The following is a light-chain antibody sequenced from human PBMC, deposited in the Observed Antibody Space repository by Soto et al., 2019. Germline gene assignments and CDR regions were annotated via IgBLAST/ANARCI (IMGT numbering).Light chain of an antibody. Sequence: EIVLTQSPGTLSLSPGERATLSCRASQSVSNNYLAWYQQKPGQAPRLLIYGASNRATGIPDRFSGSGSGTDFTLRISRVEAEDVGVYYCMQTLHTPPFTFGPGTKVEIK. CDR1: QSVSNNY. CDR2: GAS. J-gene: IGKJ3*01. CDR3: MQTLHTPPFT. V-gene: IGKV3-20*01.